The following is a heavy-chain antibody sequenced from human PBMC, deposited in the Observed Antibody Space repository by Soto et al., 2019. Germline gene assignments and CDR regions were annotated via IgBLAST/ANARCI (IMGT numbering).Heavy chain of an antibody. CDR3: ARDMVRGLYPEYFQH. V-gene: IGHV1-46*02. D-gene: IGHD3-10*01. CDR2: IHPSGGGS. J-gene: IGHJ1*01. Sequence: ASLKVSCKASGYTLNTYYLHWVRQAPGQGLEWMGIIHPSGGGSTYAQKFLGRVTMTRDTSTSTVFMELSSLRSADTAVYYCARDMVRGLYPEYFQHWGQGTLVTVSS. CDR1: GYTLNTYY.